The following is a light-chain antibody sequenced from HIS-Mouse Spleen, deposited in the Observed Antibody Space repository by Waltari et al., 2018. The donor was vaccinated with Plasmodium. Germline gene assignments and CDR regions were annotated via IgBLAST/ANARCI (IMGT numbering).Light chain of an antibody. CDR3: SSYAGSNNWV. V-gene: IGLV2-8*01. CDR2: EVS. CDR1: STAVGSYNY. Sequence: QSALTQPPPASGSPGQSVTIPCTGTSTAVGSYNYVPWYQQHPGKAPKLMIYEVSKRPSGVPDRFSGSKSGNTASLTVSGLQAEDEADYYCSSYAGSNNWVFGGGTKLTVL. J-gene: IGLJ3*02.